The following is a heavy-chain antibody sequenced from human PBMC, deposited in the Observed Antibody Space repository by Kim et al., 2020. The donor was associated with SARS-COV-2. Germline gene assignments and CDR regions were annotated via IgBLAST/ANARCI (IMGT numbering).Heavy chain of an antibody. Sequence: SETLSLTCTVSGGSVSSGSYYWSWIRQPPGKGLEWIGYIYYSGSTNYNPSLKSRVTISVDTSKNQFSLKLSSVTAADTAVYYCAREGYYYDSSGYYSGFDYWGQGTLVTVSS. D-gene: IGHD3-22*01. CDR3: AREGYYYDSSGYYSGFDY. J-gene: IGHJ4*02. CDR2: IYYSGST. V-gene: IGHV4-61*01. CDR1: GGSVSSGSYY.